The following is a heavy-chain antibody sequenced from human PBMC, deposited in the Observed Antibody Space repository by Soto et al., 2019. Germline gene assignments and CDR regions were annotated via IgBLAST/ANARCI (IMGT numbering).Heavy chain of an antibody. CDR1: GGSINSSSFH. CDR2: IYYSGST. V-gene: IGHV4-39*01. J-gene: IGHJ5*02. CDR3: ARRERAAGTDWWFDP. D-gene: IGHD6-13*01. Sequence: XXTLSLPCTVSGGSINSSSFHWGSIRQPPGKGLEWIGSIYYSGSTYYSPSLKSRVTISVDTSKNQFSLKLSSVTAEDTAVYYCARRERAAGTDWWFDPWGQGTLVTVSS.